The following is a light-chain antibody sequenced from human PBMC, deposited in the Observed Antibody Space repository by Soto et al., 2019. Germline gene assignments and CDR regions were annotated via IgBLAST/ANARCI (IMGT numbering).Light chain of an antibody. J-gene: IGLJ1*01. CDR3: ASWADRLKGYV. CDR1: RSNIGSNS. Sequence: QSVLTQPPSVSAAPGQRVIISCSGSRSNIGSNSVNWYQQLPGTAPKLLIYINDQRPSGVPDRFSGSTSGTSVSLAISGLQSEDEADYYCASWADRLKGYVFGTGTKVTV. CDR2: IND. V-gene: IGLV1-44*01.